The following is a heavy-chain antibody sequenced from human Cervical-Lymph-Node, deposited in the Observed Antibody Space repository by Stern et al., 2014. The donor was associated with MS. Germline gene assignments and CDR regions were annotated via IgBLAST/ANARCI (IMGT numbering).Heavy chain of an antibody. Sequence: VQLVESGGCLVPPGGSLRLSCAASGFSFKDYWMPCVRQAPGQVLELVAHIRPDGAEIYYVESMKGGGTISRDNAQNSLYLHLCSRRTEDTAVYYCARDGYGWFDSWGEGTLVTVSS. D-gene: IGHD2-2*03. V-gene: IGHV3-7*01. J-gene: IGHJ5*01. CDR2: IRPDGAEI. CDR3: ARDGYGWFDS. CDR1: GFSFKDYW.